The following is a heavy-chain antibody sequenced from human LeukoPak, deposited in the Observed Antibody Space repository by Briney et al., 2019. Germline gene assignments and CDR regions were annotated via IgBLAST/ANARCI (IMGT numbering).Heavy chain of an antibody. CDR3: ARGPRITIFGVVSRKYNWFDP. D-gene: IGHD3-3*01. CDR2: INHSGST. CDR1: GGSFSGYY. Sequence: PSETLSLTCAVYGGSFSGYYWSWIRQPPGKGLEWIGEINHSGSTNYNPSLKSRATISVDTSKNQFSLKLSSVTAADTAVYYCARGPRITIFGVVSRKYNWFDPWGQGTLVTVSS. V-gene: IGHV4-34*01. J-gene: IGHJ5*02.